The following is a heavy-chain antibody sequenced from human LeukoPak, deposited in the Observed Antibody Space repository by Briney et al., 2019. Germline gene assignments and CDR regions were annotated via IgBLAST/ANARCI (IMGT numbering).Heavy chain of an antibody. J-gene: IGHJ3*02. Sequence: SETLSLTCAVSDGSISSSNWWSWVRQPPGKGLEWIGEIYHSGSTNYNPSLKSRVTISVDKSNNQFSLKLSSVTAADTAVYYCARAIVVVTHFDAFDIWGQGTMVTVSS. D-gene: IGHD3-22*01. CDR3: ARAIVVVTHFDAFDI. V-gene: IGHV4-4*02. CDR1: DGSISSSNW. CDR2: IYHSGST.